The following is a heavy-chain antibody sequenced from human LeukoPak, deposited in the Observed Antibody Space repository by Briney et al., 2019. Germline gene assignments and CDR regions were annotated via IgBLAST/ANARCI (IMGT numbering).Heavy chain of an antibody. J-gene: IGHJ3*01. Sequence: PGGSLRLSCAASGFTFSSYGMHWVRQAPGKGLEWVAFIRHDGSNKYHSNSVQGRFTISRDNSRNTLYLQLNSLRPEDTAVYYCTKVRLLGALDDAFDVWGQGTMVTVSS. V-gene: IGHV3-30*02. CDR2: IRHDGSNK. CDR1: GFTFSSYG. CDR3: TKVRLLGALDDAFDV. D-gene: IGHD7-27*01.